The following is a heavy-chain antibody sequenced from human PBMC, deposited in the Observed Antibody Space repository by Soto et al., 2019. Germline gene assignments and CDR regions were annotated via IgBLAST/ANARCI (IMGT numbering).Heavy chain of an antibody. D-gene: IGHD3-10*01. CDR1: GFSLSTSGVG. Sequence: QITLKESGPTLVKPTQTLTLTCTFSGFSLSTSGVGVGWIRQPPGKALEWLALIYWDDDKRYSPSLKSRLTITKDTSKNQVVLTMTNMDPVDTATYYCAHRRTHYGSGNPPGKFSYGMDVWGQGTTVTVSS. CDR2: IYWDDDK. J-gene: IGHJ6*02. V-gene: IGHV2-5*02. CDR3: AHRRTHYGSGNPPGKFSYGMDV.